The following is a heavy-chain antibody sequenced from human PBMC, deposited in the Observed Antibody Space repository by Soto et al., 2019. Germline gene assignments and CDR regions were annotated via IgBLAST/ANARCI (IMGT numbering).Heavy chain of an antibody. J-gene: IGHJ4*02. D-gene: IGHD5-12*01. Sequence: EVQLVESGGGLVKPGGSLRLSCAASGFTFSNAWMSWVRQAPGKGLEWVGRIKSKTDGGTTDYAAPVKGRFTISRDDSKNTLYLQMNSLKTEDTAVYYCTTSWEGYSGYAASFDYWGQGTLVTVSS. CDR2: IKSKTDGGTT. CDR1: GFTFSNAW. CDR3: TTSWEGYSGYAASFDY. V-gene: IGHV3-15*01.